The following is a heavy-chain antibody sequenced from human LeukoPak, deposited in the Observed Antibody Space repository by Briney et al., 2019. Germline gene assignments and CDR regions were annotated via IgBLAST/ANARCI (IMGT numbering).Heavy chain of an antibody. V-gene: IGHV4-30-2*01. CDR3: ARGRLTPLFFDY. CDR1: GGSISSGGYS. CDR2: IYHSGST. J-gene: IGHJ4*02. Sequence: PSQTLSLTCAVSGGSISSGGYSWSWIRQPPGKGLEWIGYIYHSGSTYYNPSLKSRVTISVDRSKNQSSLKLSSVTAADTAVYYCARGRLTPLFFDYWGQGTLVTVSS.